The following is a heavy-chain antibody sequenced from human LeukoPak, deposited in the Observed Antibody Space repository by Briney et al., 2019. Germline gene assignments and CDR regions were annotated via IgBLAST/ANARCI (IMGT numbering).Heavy chain of an antibody. CDR2: IYYSGGT. Sequence: SETLSLTCTVSGGSISSYYWSWIRQPPGKGLEWIGYIYYSGGTNYNPSLKSQVTISVDTSKNQFSLKLSSVTAADTAVYYCARGHYDFWSGSPVPSYYFDYWGQGTLVTVSS. CDR1: GGSISSYY. J-gene: IGHJ4*02. D-gene: IGHD3-3*01. V-gene: IGHV4-59*01. CDR3: ARGHYDFWSGSPVPSYYFDY.